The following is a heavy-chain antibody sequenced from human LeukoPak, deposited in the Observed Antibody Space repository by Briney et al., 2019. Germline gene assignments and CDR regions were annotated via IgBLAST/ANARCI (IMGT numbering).Heavy chain of an antibody. CDR3: AKDIVVVPADFDI. CDR1: GFTFSSYG. CDR2: IRYDGSNK. J-gene: IGHJ3*02. V-gene: IGHV3-30*02. Sequence: GGSLRLSCAASGFTFSSYGMHWVRQAPGKGLEWVAFIRYDGSNKYYADSVKGRFTISRDNSKNTLYLQMNSLRAEDTAVYYCAKDIVVVPADFDIWGQGTMVTVSS. D-gene: IGHD2-2*01.